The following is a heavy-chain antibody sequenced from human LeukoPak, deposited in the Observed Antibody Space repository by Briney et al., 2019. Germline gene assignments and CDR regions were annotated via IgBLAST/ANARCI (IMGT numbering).Heavy chain of an antibody. V-gene: IGHV4-39*01. CDR3: ARRSLREAYNRFDP. J-gene: IGHJ5*02. D-gene: IGHD3-10*01. CDR1: GGSVTTSSYY. CDR2: VSHSGSA. Sequence: SETLSLTCTVSGGSVTTSSYYWGWIRQPPGKGLEWIGSVSHSGSAFYNPSLKSRVSISVDTFKNQFSLRVTSVTAADTALYYCARRSLREAYNRFDPWGQGTLVTVSS.